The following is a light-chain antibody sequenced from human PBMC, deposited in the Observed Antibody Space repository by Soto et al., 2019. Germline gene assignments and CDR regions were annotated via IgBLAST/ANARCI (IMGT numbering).Light chain of an antibody. Sequence: QSALTQPASVSGSTGQSITISCTGTSSDVGGYNYVSWYQQLPGKATKLMIFDVSNRPSGVSNRFSGSKSGNTASLTSSGLQAEDEADYYCSSYTISITPVVFGGGTQLTVL. V-gene: IGLV2-14*01. CDR2: DVS. CDR1: SSDVGGYNY. CDR3: SSYTISITPVV. J-gene: IGLJ2*01.